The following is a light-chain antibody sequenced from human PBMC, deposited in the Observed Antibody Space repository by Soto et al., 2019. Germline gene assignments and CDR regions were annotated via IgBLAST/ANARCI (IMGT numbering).Light chain of an antibody. CDR3: QQYNSYSPLT. CDR1: QTVGYY. J-gene: IGKJ3*01. Sequence: EIVLTQSPGTLSLFPGERATLSCRASQTVGYYLAWYQQKAGQAPRPLIYDASNRAPGIPARFSGSGSGTDFTLTISSLEPEDFAVYYCQQYNSYSPLTFGPGTRVDIK. CDR2: DAS. V-gene: IGKV3-11*01.